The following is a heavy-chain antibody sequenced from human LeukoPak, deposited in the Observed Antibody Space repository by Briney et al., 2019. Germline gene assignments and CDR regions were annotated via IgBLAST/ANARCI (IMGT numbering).Heavy chain of an antibody. CDR3: ARDRRDGYNYYYYYGMDV. V-gene: IGHV3-74*03. Sequence: GGCLRLSCAASGFTFRSYIMHWVRQVSGKGPVWVARISSDGGHTMYADSVKGRFTISRDNSKNTLYLQMNSLRAEDTAVYYCARDRRDGYNYYYYYGMDVWGQGTTVTVSS. J-gene: IGHJ6*02. CDR2: ISSDGGHT. D-gene: IGHD5-24*01. CDR1: GFTFRSYI.